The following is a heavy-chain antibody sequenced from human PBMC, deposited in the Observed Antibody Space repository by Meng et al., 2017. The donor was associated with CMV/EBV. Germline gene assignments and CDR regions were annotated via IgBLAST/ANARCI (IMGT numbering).Heavy chain of an antibody. CDR3: ARGSYYRYVIDY. J-gene: IGHJ4*02. CDR2: IYTSGST. Sequence: QVQLQGSGPGLVTPSGTLSPTSTASGGSISSYYWSWIRQPAGKGLEWIGRIYTSGSTNYNPSLKSRVTMSVDTSKNQFSLKLSSVTAADTAVYYCARGSYYRYVIDYWGQGTLVTVSS. CDR1: GGSISSYY. V-gene: IGHV4-4*07. D-gene: IGHD2-21*01.